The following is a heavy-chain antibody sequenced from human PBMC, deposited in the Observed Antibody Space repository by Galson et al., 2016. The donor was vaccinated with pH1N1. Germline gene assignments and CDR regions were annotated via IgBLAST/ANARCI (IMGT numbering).Heavy chain of an antibody. CDR2: ISYSGST. CDR3: ARGRNYGDY. V-gene: IGHV4-30-4*01. Sequence: TLSLTCTVSGGSITSGDYYWSWIRQPPGKGLEWIGYISYSGSTYYNPSLNSRVTTSLDTSKNHFSLKLSSVTAADTAVYYCARGRNYGDYWGQGTLVTVSS. CDR1: GGSITSGDYY. J-gene: IGHJ4*02.